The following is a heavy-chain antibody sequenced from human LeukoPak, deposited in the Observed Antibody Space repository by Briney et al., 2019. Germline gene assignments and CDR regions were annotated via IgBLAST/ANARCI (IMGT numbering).Heavy chain of an antibody. CDR1: GFTFSSYG. J-gene: IGHJ4*02. CDR3: ARVVVAVAGPIDY. CDR2: ISSSSSYI. Sequence: AGGSLRLSCAASGFTFSSYGMHWVRQAPGKGLEWVSSISSSSSYIYYADSVKGRFTISRDNAKNSLYLQMNSLRAEDTAVYYCARVVVAVAGPIDYWGQGTLVTVSS. V-gene: IGHV3-21*01. D-gene: IGHD6-19*01.